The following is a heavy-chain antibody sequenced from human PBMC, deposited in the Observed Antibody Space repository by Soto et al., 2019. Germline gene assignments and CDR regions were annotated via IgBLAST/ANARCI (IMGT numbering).Heavy chain of an antibody. CDR2: IVVGSGNT. CDR3: AAGHDTAVAKYYYYYGMDV. V-gene: IGHV1-58*01. D-gene: IGHD5-18*01. Sequence: ASVKVSCKASGFTFTSSAVQWVRQARGQRLEWIGWIVVGSGNTNYAQKFQERVTITRDMSTSTAYMELSSLRSEDTAVYYCAAGHDTAVAKYYYYYGMDVWGQGTTVTVSS. CDR1: GFTFTSSA. J-gene: IGHJ6*02.